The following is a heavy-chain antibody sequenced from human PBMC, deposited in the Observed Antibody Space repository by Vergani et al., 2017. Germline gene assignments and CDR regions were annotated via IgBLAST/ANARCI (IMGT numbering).Heavy chain of an antibody. CDR3: ATGVDSSGYFVGCDY. J-gene: IGHJ4*02. Sequence: QVQLVQSGAEVKKPGASVKVSCTVSGYTLTELSMHWVRQAPGKGLEWMGGFDPEDGETIYAQKFQGRVTMPEDTSTDTAYMELSSLRSEDTAVYYCATGVDSSGYFVGCDYWGQGTLVTVSS. D-gene: IGHD3-22*01. CDR2: FDPEDGET. CDR1: GYTLTELS. V-gene: IGHV1-24*01.